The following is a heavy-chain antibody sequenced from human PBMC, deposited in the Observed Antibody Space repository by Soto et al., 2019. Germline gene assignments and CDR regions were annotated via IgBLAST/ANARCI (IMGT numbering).Heavy chain of an antibody. V-gene: IGHV1-18*04. CDR3: AGGYCSSTSCPRPYYGMDV. D-gene: IGHD2-2*01. CDR2: ISAYNGNT. CDR1: GYTFTSYC. J-gene: IGHJ6*02. Sequence: ASVNVSCKSSGYTFTSYCISWVRQAPGQGLEWMGWISAYNGNTNYAQKLQGRVTMTTDTSTSTAYMELRSLRSDDTAVYYCAGGYCSSTSCPRPYYGMDVWGQGTTVTV.